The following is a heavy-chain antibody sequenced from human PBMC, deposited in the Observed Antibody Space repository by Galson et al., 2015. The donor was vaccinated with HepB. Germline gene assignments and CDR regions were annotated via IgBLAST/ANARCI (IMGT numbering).Heavy chain of an antibody. D-gene: IGHD6-13*01. CDR1: GFTVSTNY. Sequence: SLRLSCAASGFTVSTNYMSWVRQAPGKGLEWVSVIYSGGSTYYADSVKGRFTISRDNSENTLYLQLNSLRAEDAAVYYCTRCSGRFGSSWLGPLYWYFDLWGRGTLVTVSS. J-gene: IGHJ2*01. CDR2: IYSGGST. V-gene: IGHV3-53*01. CDR3: TRCSGRFGSSWLGPLYWYFDL.